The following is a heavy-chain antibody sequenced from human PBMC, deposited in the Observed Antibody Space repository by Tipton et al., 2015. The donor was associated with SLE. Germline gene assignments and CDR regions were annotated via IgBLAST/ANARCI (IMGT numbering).Heavy chain of an antibody. CDR2: IYHSGST. CDR1: GGSISSSSYY. J-gene: IGHJ4*02. D-gene: IGHD1-26*01. Sequence: GLVKPSEALSLTCTVSGGSISSSSYYWGWIRQPPGKGLEWIGSIYHSGSTYYNPSLKSRVTISVDTSKNQFSLKLSSVTAADTAVYYCARAQWELPDFDYWGQGTLGTVSS. CDR3: ARAQWELPDFDY. V-gene: IGHV4-39*07.